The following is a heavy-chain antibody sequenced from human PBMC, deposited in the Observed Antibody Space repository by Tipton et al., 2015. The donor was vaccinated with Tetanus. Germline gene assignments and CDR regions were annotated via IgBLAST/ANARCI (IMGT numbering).Heavy chain of an antibody. V-gene: IGHV4-39*01. CDR2: VYLNGNT. D-gene: IGHD5-24*01. CDR3: AMMADNWFDP. J-gene: IGHJ5*02. Sequence: GLVKPSETLSLMCSVSGDSMNRGTYYWGWIRQPPGKGLEWLGNVYLNGNTSYNSSLESRITISIDTAKNQVSLKVTSVTAADTAVYYCAMMADNWFDPWGQGTLVTVSS. CDR1: GDSMNRGTYY.